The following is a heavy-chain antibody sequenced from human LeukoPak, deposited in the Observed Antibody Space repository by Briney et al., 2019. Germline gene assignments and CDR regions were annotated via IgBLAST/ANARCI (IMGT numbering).Heavy chain of an antibody. CDR1: GFTFSSYE. Sequence: GGSLRLSCAASGFTFSSYEMNWVRQAPGKGLEWVSYISSSGSNIYYADSVKGRFTSSRDNAKNSLYLQMNSLRAEDTAVYYCARDSGSYFRYFVYWCQGTLVTVSS. J-gene: IGHJ4*02. D-gene: IGHD1-26*01. CDR3: ARDSGSYFRYFVY. V-gene: IGHV3-48*03. CDR2: ISSSGSNI.